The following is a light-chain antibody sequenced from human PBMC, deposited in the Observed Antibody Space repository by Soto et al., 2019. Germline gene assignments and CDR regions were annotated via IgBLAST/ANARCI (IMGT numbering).Light chain of an antibody. J-gene: IGKJ1*01. CDR1: QPISSW. CDR2: STS. CDR3: QQANGFPRT. V-gene: IGKV1-12*01. Sequence: DIQMTQSPSSVSASVGDRVTITCRASQPISSWLAWYQQKPGEAPKLLIYSTSSVHIWVPPRFSGRGSATDFTLTISSLHPEDFATYYCQQANGFPRTFGQGTKVDIK.